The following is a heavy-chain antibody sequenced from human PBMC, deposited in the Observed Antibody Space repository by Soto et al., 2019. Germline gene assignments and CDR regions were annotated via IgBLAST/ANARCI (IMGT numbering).Heavy chain of an antibody. CDR2: IIPIFGTA. Sequence: SVKVSCKASGGTFSSYAISWVRQAPGQGLEWMGGIIPIFGTANYAQKFQGRVTITADKSTSTAHMELGSLRSEDTAVYYCASRLKGHNWFDPWGQGTLVTVSS. J-gene: IGHJ5*02. V-gene: IGHV1-69*06. CDR1: GGTFSSYA. CDR3: ASRLKGHNWFDP.